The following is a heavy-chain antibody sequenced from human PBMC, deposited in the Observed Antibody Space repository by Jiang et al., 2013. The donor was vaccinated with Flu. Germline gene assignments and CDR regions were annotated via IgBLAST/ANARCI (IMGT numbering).Heavy chain of an antibody. CDR3: ARTKSCGGVCYYFDL. CDR2: INPGGGGT. D-gene: IGHD2-21*02. CDR1: GYSFSGPY. V-gene: IGHV1-46*01. J-gene: IGHJ4*02. Sequence: EVKKPGASLKISCTASGYSFSGPYLHWVRQAPGQGLEWMALINPGGGGTSYGQKFQGRVTMTRDTSTSTVYLELSSLTSEDTAVYYCARTKSCGGVCYYFDLWGQGTPVTVAP.